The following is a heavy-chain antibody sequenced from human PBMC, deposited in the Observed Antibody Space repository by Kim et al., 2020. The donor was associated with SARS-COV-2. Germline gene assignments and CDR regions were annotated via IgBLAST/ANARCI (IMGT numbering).Heavy chain of an antibody. D-gene: IGHD3-22*01. V-gene: IGHV4-39*01. CDR3: ARLFSPYSDSTDYG. Sequence: YNPAHRSRVIVTVDTSKNQFSLRLSSVTAADTAVYYCARLFSPYSDSTDYGWGHGTLVTVSS. J-gene: IGHJ4*01.